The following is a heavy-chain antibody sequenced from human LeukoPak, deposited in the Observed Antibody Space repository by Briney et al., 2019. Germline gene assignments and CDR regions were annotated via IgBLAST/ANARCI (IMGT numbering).Heavy chain of an antibody. CDR2: ITSSSTYI. Sequence: GGSLRLSCAASGFTFSSYTMNWVRQAPGKGLEWVSSITSSSTYIYYADSVKGRFTVSRDDAKNSLYLQMNSLRAEDTTVYYCAKRMGNYYYYMDVWGKGTTVTISS. CDR3: AKRMGNYYYYMDV. CDR1: GFTFSSYT. V-gene: IGHV3-21*04. J-gene: IGHJ6*03. D-gene: IGHD7-27*01.